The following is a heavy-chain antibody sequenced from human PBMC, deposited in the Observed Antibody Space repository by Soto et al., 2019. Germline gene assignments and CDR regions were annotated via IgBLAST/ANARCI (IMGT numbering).Heavy chain of an antibody. J-gene: IGHJ5*02. CDR3: ARDRLCGYDSSGFSS. V-gene: IGHV1-18*01. CDR1: GYSFSFYG. Sequence: GASVKVSCKASGYSFSFYGINWGRQAPGKGLEWMGWINPSDGNRNFAQKFEDRVTMTTATSTNTVFLELRSLKSDDTAIYYCARDRLCGYDSSGFSSWGQGSMVTVSS. D-gene: IGHD3-22*01. CDR2: INPSDGNR.